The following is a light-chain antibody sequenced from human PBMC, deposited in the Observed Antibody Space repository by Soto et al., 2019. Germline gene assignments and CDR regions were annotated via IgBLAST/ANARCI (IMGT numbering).Light chain of an antibody. V-gene: IGKV3-11*01. CDR2: GAS. J-gene: IGKJ4*01. CDR1: QNISNY. CDR3: HQRSNWPPVT. Sequence: ELPQSPETWCLSPGQSASLSGMASQNISNYFIWYQQQPRQAPRLLIYGASSRATGIPDRFSGSGSATDFTLTTSSLEPQDFAVYYCHQRSNWPPVTFGGGTKVDNK.